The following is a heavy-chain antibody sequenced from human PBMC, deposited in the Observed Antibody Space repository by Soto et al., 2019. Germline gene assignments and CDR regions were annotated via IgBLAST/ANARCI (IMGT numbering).Heavy chain of an antibody. D-gene: IGHD3-10*02. J-gene: IGHJ6*02. CDR3: ARDLFGELLEAYYYYGMDV. CDR1: GFTFSSYG. V-gene: IGHV3-33*01. Sequence: QVQLVESGGGVVQPGRSLRLSCAASGFTFSSYGMHWVRQAPGKGLEWVAVIWYDGSNKYYADSVKGRFTISRDNSKNPVYLQMNSLRAEDTAVYYCARDLFGELLEAYYYYGMDVWGQGTTVTVSS. CDR2: IWYDGSNK.